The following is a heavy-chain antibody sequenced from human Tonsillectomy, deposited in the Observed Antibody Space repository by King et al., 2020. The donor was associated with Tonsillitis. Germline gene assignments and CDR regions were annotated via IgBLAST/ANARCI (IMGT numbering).Heavy chain of an antibody. V-gene: IGHV3-30*18. CDR3: AKDPTSRAARPRFDS. Sequence: VQLVESGGGVVRPGGALRLSCAASWFTFSSYGMPWVRQAPGKGLEWVAVITWDGSNQYYDDSVRGRFTISRDNSKNTLNLQMNSLLADDTAVYFCAKDPTSRAARPRFDSWGQGTLVTVSS. J-gene: IGHJ4*02. D-gene: IGHD6-6*01. CDR2: ITWDGSNQ. CDR1: WFTFSSYG.